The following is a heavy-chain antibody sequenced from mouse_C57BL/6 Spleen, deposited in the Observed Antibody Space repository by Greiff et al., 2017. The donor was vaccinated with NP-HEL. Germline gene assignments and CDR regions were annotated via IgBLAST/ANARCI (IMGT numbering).Heavy chain of an antibody. Sequence: ESGPGLVKPSQSLSLTCSVTGYSITSGYYWNWIRQFPGNKLEWMGYISYDGSNNYNPSLKNRISITRDTSKNQFFLKLNSVTTEDTATYDCAGRLRPYFDYWGQGTTLTVSS. D-gene: IGHD2-4*01. J-gene: IGHJ2*01. CDR3: AGRLRPYFDY. CDR1: GYSITSGYY. CDR2: ISYDGSN. V-gene: IGHV3-6*01.